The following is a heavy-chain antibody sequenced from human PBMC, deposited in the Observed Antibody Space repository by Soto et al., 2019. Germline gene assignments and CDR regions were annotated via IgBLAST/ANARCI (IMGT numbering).Heavy chain of an antibody. CDR1: GYTFTGYY. CDR3: ARERGRYCSSTSCPNFSGYYGMDV. J-gene: IGHJ6*02. D-gene: IGHD2-2*01. Sequence: RASVKVSCKASGYTFTGYYMHWVRQAPGQGLEWMGWINPNSGGTNYAQKFQGRVTMTRDTSISTAYMELSRLRSDDTAVYYCARERGRYCSSTSCPNFSGYYGMDVWGQGTTVTVSS. CDR2: INPNSGGT. V-gene: IGHV1-2*02.